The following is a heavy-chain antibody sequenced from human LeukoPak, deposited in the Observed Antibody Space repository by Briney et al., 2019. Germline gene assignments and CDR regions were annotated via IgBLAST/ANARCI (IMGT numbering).Heavy chain of an antibody. CDR2: LSGSGGST. D-gene: IGHD1-26*01. CDR1: GFTFSSYA. V-gene: IGHV3-23*01. Sequence: GGSLRLSCAASGFTFSSYAMSWVRQAPGKGLEWVSTLSGSGGSTYYADSVKGRFTISRDNSKTTLYLQMNSLRAEDTAVYYCAKQLYSGSYYLDYWGQGTLVTVSS. J-gene: IGHJ4*02. CDR3: AKQLYSGSYYLDY.